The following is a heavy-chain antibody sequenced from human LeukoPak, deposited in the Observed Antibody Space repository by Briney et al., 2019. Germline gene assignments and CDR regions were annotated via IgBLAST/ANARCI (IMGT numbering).Heavy chain of an antibody. Sequence: SETLSLTCTVSGGSISSHYWSWIRQPPGKGLEWIGYIYYSGSTNYNPSLKSRVTISVDTSKNQFSLKLSSVTAADTAVYYCARASAARLYWFDPWGQGTLVTVSS. CDR2: IYYSGST. J-gene: IGHJ5*02. CDR3: ARASAARLYWFDP. V-gene: IGHV4-59*11. D-gene: IGHD6-6*01. CDR1: GGSISSHY.